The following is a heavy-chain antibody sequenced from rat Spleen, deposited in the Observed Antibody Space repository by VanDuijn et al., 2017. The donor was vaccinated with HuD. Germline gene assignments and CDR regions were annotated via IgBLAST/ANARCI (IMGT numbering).Heavy chain of an antibody. CDR2: FSYDGSST. D-gene: IGHD1-9*01. Sequence: EVQLVESGGGLVQPGRSLKLSCAASGFTFSDYYMAWVRQAPTKGLEWVATFSYDGSSTYYRDSVQGRFTISRDNAKSTLSLQMDSLRSEETATYYCARRHYGYTDYFDYWGQGVMVTVSS. CDR1: GFTFSDYY. J-gene: IGHJ2*01. CDR3: ARRHYGYTDYFDY. V-gene: IGHV5-7*01.